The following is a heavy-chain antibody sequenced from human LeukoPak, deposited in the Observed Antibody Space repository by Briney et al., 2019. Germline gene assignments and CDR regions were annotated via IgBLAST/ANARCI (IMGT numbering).Heavy chain of an antibody. CDR1: GGSISSYY. CDR3: ARQYYYYYMDV. Sequence: PSETLSLTCTVSGGSISSYYWSWIRQPPGKGLEWIGYIYYSGSTNYNPSLKSRVTISVDTSKNQFSLKLSSVTAADTAAYYCARQYYYYYMDVWGKGTTVTVSS. CDR2: IYYSGST. J-gene: IGHJ6*03. V-gene: IGHV4-59*08.